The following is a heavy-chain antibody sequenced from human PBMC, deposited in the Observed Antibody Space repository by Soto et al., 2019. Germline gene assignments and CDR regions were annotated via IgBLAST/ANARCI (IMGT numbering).Heavy chain of an antibody. CDR1: GGTFSNYG. CDR3: ATTPFNMASAGSCYFDS. D-gene: IGHD6-13*01. J-gene: IGHJ4*02. V-gene: IGHV1-69*01. Sequence: QVKLVQSGTEVKRPGSSVKVSCKASGGTFSNYGLSWVRQAPGHGLQWMGGIIPLFGTLHNAREFQERVTITADQSTGTASMDLRSLTYDDTAVYFCATTPFNMASAGSCYFDSWGQGILVTVSS. CDR2: IIPLFGTL.